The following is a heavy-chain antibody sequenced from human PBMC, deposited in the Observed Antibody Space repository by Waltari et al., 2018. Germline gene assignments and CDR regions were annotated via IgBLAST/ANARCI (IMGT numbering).Heavy chain of an antibody. CDR2: IYTRRST. Sequence: QVQLQESGPGLVKPSETLSLTCTVSGGSISSYYWSWIRQPAGKGLEWIGRIYTRRSTNYNPSQKSRVTMSVDTSKNHFSLKRSSVTAADTAVYYCAGELGYDSGCGAFDIWGQGTMVTVSS. CDR3: AGELGYDSGCGAFDI. CDR1: GGSISSYY. J-gene: IGHJ3*02. D-gene: IGHD3-22*01. V-gene: IGHV4-4*07.